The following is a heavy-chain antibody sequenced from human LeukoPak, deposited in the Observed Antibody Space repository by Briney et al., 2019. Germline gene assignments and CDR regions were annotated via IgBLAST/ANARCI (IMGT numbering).Heavy chain of an antibody. CDR1: GGSISSYY. CDR3: ARGERTGLDF. D-gene: IGHD1-1*01. J-gene: IGHJ4*02. CDR2: ISYSRSI. Sequence: PSETLSLTCTVSGGSISSYYWSWIRQPPGKGLEWIGYISYSRSINYNPSLKSQVTISVDTSRNQFSLKLSSVTAADTAVYFCARGERTGLDFWGQGTLVTVSS. V-gene: IGHV4-59*01.